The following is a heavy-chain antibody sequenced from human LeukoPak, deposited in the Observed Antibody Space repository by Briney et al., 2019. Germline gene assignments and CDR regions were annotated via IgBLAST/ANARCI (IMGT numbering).Heavy chain of an antibody. CDR2: ISGSGGST. V-gene: IGHV3-23*01. CDR1: GFTFSSYG. D-gene: IGHD3-22*01. J-gene: IGHJ4*02. Sequence: GGSLRLSCVASGFTFSSYGMSWVRQAPGKGLEWVSAISGSGGSTYYADSVKGRFTISRDNSKNTLYLQMNSLRAEDTAVYYCAKGEGSSGYRTYDYWGQGTLVTVSS. CDR3: AKGEGSSGYRTYDY.